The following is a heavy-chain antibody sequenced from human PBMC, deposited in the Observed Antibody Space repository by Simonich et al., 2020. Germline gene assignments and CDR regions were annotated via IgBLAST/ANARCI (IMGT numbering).Heavy chain of an antibody. CDR1: GYTFTSYG. D-gene: IGHD3-16*01. J-gene: IGHJ4*02. CDR3: ARAPWGYYFDY. Sequence: QVQLVQSGAEVKKPGASVKVSCKASGYTFTSYGISWVRQAPGQGLEWMGWISAYNGGTNYARKFQGRVTMTRDTSISTAYMELSRLRSDDTAGYYCARAPWGYYFDYWGQGTLVTVSS. V-gene: IGHV1-18*01. CDR2: ISAYNGGT.